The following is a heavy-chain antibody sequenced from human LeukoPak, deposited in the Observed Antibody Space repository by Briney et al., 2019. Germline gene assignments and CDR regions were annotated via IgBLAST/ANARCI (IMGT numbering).Heavy chain of an antibody. V-gene: IGHV1-18*01. Sequence: ASVKVSCKASGYTFTSYGISWVRQAPGQGLEWMGWISAYNGNTNYAQKLQGRVTMTTDTSTSTAYMELRSLRSDDTAVYYCARIGYYDSSGYHFGYWGQGTLVTVSS. D-gene: IGHD3-22*01. CDR1: GYTFTSYG. CDR3: ARIGYYDSSGYHFGY. J-gene: IGHJ4*02. CDR2: ISAYNGNT.